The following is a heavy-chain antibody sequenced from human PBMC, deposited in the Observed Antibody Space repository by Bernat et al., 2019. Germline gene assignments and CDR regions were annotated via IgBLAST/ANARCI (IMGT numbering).Heavy chain of an antibody. CDR1: GFTFSRYW. CDR2: IKEDGSEK. Sequence: EVQLVESGGGLVQPGGSLRLSCVASGFTFSRYWMSWVRQAPGKGLEWVANIKEDGSEKHYVGSVKGRFTISRDNAKNSLYLQMSSLRVEDTAVYYCARDPTWFRAFDIWGQGTTVIISS. J-gene: IGHJ3*02. D-gene: IGHD3-10*01. V-gene: IGHV3-7*01. CDR3: ARDPTWFRAFDI.